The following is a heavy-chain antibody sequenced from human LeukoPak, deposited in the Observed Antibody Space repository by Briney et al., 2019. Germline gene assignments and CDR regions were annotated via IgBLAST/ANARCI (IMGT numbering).Heavy chain of an antibody. V-gene: IGHV1-2*02. CDR2: INPNSGGT. Sequence: ASVKVSCKASGYTFTGYYMHWVRQAPGQGLEWMGWINPNSGGTNYAQKFQGRVTMTRDTSISTAYMKLSRLRSDDTAVYYCARVVECSSTSCYTSNAFDIWGQGTMVTVSS. J-gene: IGHJ3*02. D-gene: IGHD2-2*02. CDR3: ARVVECSSTSCYTSNAFDI. CDR1: GYTFTGYY.